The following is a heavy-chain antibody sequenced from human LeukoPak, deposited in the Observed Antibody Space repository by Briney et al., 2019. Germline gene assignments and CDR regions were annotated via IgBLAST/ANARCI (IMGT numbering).Heavy chain of an antibody. Sequence: PSETLSLTCTVSGGSISSSSYHWGWIRQPPGKGLEWIGSIYYSGSTYYNPSLKSRVTISVDTSKDQFSLKLSSVTAADTAVYYCARQSHPSSSSWLLDHWGQGSLVTVSS. CDR2: IYYSGST. D-gene: IGHD6-13*01. V-gene: IGHV4-39*01. CDR1: GGSISSSSYH. J-gene: IGHJ4*02. CDR3: ARQSHPSSSSWLLDH.